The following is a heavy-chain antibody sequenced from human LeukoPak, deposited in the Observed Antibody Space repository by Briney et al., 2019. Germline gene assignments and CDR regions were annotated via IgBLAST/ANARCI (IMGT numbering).Heavy chain of an antibody. CDR2: IYHSGST. CDR3: ARVGIAARPVNWFDP. Sequence: SETLSLTSTVSGYSISSGYYWGWIRQPPGKGLEWIGSIYHSGSTYYNPSLKSRVTISVDTSKNQFSLKLSSVTAADTAVYYCARVGIAARPVNWFDPWGQGTLVTVSS. D-gene: IGHD6-6*01. J-gene: IGHJ5*02. V-gene: IGHV4-38-2*02. CDR1: GYSISSGYY.